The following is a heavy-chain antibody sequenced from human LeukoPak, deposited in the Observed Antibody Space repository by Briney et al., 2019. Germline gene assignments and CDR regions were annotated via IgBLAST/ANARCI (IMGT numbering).Heavy chain of an antibody. J-gene: IGHJ4*02. D-gene: IGHD4-17*01. CDR1: GGSISSGGYS. CDR2: IYHSGST. V-gene: IGHV4-30-2*01. CDR3: ARIRTCRTRRTTNDGDTYYFDY. Sequence: SQTLSLTCAVSGGSISSGGYSWSWIRQPPGRGLGWIEYIYHSGSTYYNPSLKSRVTISVDTSKNQFSLKLSSATAACTAVYYCARIRTCRTRRTTNDGDTYYFDYWGQGTLVTVSS.